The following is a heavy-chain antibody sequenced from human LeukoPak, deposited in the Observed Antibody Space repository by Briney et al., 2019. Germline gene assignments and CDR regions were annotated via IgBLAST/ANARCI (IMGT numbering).Heavy chain of an antibody. CDR1: GFTFSSYG. Sequence: PGRSLRLSCAASGFTFSSYGMHWVRQAPGKGLEWVTVISYDGSNKYYADSVKGRFTISRDNSKNTLYLQMNSLRAEDTAVYYCARDGWHCSSTSCYVHYYYYYGMDVWGKGTTVTVSS. V-gene: IGHV3-30*03. J-gene: IGHJ6*04. CDR2: ISYDGSNK. D-gene: IGHD2-2*01. CDR3: ARDGWHCSSTSCYVHYYYYYGMDV.